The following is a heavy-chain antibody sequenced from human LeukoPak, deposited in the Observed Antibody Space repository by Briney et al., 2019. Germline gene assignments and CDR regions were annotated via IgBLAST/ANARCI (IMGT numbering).Heavy chain of an antibody. J-gene: IGHJ3*02. CDR2: ISSSSNFI. V-gene: IGHV3-21*01. CDR3: ARAISDYDASDI. CDR1: GFTLSSYS. Sequence: GGSLRLSCAASGFTLSSYSMNWVRQAPGKGLEWVSSISSSSNFIYYADSVKGRFTISRDNAKNSLYLQMNSLRAEDTAVYYCARAISDYDASDIWGQGTMVSVCS. D-gene: IGHD4-17*01.